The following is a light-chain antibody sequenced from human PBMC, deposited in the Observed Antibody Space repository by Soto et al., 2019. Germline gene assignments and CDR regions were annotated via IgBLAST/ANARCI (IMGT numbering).Light chain of an antibody. CDR2: DAS. CDR3: QQSYMDPIT. V-gene: IGKV1-39*01. J-gene: IGKJ5*01. Sequence: DIRMTQSPSSLSASVGNRFTITCRASQSISTYLNWYQKKPGKAPNLLIYDASRLQSGVPSRFSGSGGGTDFTLSISSVQPEDFATYFCQQSYMDPITFGQGTRLEIK. CDR1: QSISTY.